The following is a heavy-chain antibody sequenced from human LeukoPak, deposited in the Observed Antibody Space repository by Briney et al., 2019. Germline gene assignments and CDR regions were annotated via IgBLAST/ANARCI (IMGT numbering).Heavy chain of an antibody. Sequence: GGSLRLSCAASGFTFSNYAMHWVRQAPGKGLEVLSAISGCGGNSFYADSVRGRFTISRDNSKNILYLQMGSLRAEDMAVYYCARDQGYSRDGYYYGMDVWGQGTTVTVSS. CDR1: GFTFSNYA. CDR3: ARDQGYSRDGYYYGMDV. D-gene: IGHD5-18*01. J-gene: IGHJ6*02. V-gene: IGHV3-64*02. CDR2: ISGCGGNS.